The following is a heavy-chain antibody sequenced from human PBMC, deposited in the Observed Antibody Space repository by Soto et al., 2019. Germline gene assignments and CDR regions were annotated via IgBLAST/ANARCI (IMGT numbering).Heavy chain of an antibody. CDR2: IYYSGSA. CDR3: ARADTKTALWRPLHNY. CDR1: NGSISGHY. J-gene: IGHJ4*02. Sequence: QVQLQESGPGLVKPSETLSLTCIVSNGSISGHYWSWIRQPPGKGLEWIGYIYYSGSATYNPSLRSRVTISLDTSKNPFSLKFNSVTATNTAIYFWARADTKTALWRPLHNYWGPGTLVTVSS. D-gene: IGHD3-3*01. V-gene: IGHV4-59*08.